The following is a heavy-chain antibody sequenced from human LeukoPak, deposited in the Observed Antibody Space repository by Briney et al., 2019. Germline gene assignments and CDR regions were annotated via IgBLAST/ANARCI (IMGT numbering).Heavy chain of an antibody. J-gene: IGHJ5*02. Sequence: GGSLRLSCAATGFSFSNYGMHWVRQAPGRGLEWVAVIWYDGTKKYYADSAKGRFSISRDNSKNTVYLQMNSLRVEDTAVYYCGRDSGSPPHGNYGIWFDPWGQGTLVTVSS. CDR1: GFSFSNYG. CDR3: GRDSGSPPHGNYGIWFDP. CDR2: IWYDGTKK. D-gene: IGHD4-17*01. V-gene: IGHV3-33*01.